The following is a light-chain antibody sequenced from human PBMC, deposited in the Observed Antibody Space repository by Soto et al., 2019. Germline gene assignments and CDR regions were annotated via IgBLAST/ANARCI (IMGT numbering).Light chain of an antibody. J-gene: IGKJ1*01. CDR2: RAS. V-gene: IGKV3-20*01. CDR3: QQYGRPPWA. Sequence: EIELTQSPGTLSLSPGEEATLSCRASQSVSGNFAWYQQRPGQVPRLLIYRASARAAGIPDRFSGSGSETDYTLTISSLAPEDFAVYYCQQYGRPPWAFGHGTQVEI. CDR1: QSVSGN.